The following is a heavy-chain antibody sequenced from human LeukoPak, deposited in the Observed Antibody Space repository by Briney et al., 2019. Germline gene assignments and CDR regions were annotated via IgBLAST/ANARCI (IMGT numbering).Heavy chain of an antibody. V-gene: IGHV4-4*07. CDR3: ARLGYYYGSGSYYTPVYYYYYMDV. CDR2: IYTSGST. J-gene: IGHJ6*03. D-gene: IGHD3-10*01. CDR1: GGSISSYY. Sequence: SETLSLTCTVSGGSISSYYWSWIRQPAGKGLEWIGRIYTSGSTNYNPSLKSRVTMSVDTSKNQFSLKLSSVTAADTAVYYCARLGYYYGSGSYYTPVYYYYYMDVWGKGTTVTVSS.